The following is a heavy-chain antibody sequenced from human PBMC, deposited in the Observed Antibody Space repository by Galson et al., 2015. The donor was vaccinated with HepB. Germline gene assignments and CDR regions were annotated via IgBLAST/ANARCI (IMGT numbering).Heavy chain of an antibody. CDR1: GGSISSSSYY. V-gene: IGHV4-39*01. Sequence: ETLSLTCTVSGGSISSSSYYWGWIRQPPGKGLEWIGSIYYSGSTYYNPSLKSRVTISVDTSKNQFSLKLSSVTAADTAVYYCARHDPVGYYFDYWGQGTLVTVSS. CDR3: ARHDPVGYYFDY. J-gene: IGHJ4*02. CDR2: IYYSGST.